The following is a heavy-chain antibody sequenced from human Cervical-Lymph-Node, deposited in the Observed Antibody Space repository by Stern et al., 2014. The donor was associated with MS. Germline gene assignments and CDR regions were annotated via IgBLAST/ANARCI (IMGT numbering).Heavy chain of an antibody. CDR3: ARDVYSDSRRGLDV. CDR1: GVFISRGGDY. Sequence: QLQLQESGPGLVRPSQTLSLTCTVSGVFISRGGDYWTWIRQHPGKGLEWIGSIYYSGSTYYNPSLKGRLLISLDTSGNHFSLNLNSVTAADTAVYYCARDVYSDSRRGLDVWGQGTTVTVSS. J-gene: IGHJ6*02. V-gene: IGHV4-31*03. D-gene: IGHD5-12*01. CDR2: IYYSGST.